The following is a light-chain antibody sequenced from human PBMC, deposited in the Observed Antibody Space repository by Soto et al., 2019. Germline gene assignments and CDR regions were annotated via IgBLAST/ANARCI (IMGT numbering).Light chain of an antibody. J-gene: IGKJ3*01. CDR1: QTIRNNY. CDR2: GAS. Sequence: EIVLTQSPGTLSLSPGERATLSCRASQTIRNNYLAWYQQKPGQAPRLLIYGASSRATGIPDRFSGSGSGTDFTLTIDRLEPEDFAVYYCQHYGTSPFTFGPGTKVDVK. V-gene: IGKV3-20*01. CDR3: QHYGTSPFT.